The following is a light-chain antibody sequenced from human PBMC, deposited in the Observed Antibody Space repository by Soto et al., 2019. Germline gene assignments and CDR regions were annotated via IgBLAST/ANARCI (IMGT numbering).Light chain of an antibody. CDR1: SSDVGAFNY. CDR3: NSYTSNNTYV. V-gene: IGLV2-14*03. Sequence: QSVLTQPASVSGSPGQAITISCSGTSSDVGAFNYVSWYQQHPGKAPKLMIYDVSNRPSGVSNRFSGSKSGNTASLTISGLRAEDEADYYCNSYTSNNTYVFGTGTSSPS. J-gene: IGLJ1*01. CDR2: DVS.